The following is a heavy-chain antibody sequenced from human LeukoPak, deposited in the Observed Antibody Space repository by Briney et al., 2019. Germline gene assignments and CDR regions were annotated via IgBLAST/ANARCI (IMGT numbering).Heavy chain of an antibody. V-gene: IGHV4-39*01. CDR3: ARGYCSSTSCFFGSIRGNDAFDI. CDR1: GGSISSYY. Sequence: SETLSLTCTVSGGSISSYYWGWIRQPPGKGLEWIGSIYYSGSTYYNPSLKSRVTISVDTSKNQFSLKLSSVTAADTAVYYCARGYCSSTSCFFGSIRGNDAFDIWGQGTMVTVSS. D-gene: IGHD2-2*01. CDR2: IYYSGST. J-gene: IGHJ3*02.